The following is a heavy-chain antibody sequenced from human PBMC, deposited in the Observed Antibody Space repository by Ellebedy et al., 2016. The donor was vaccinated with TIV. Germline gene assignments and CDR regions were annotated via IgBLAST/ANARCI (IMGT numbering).Heavy chain of an antibody. J-gene: IGHJ4*02. V-gene: IGHV3-13*01. CDR2: IGTAGDT. Sequence: GESLKISYAASGFTFSSYDMHWVRQAPGKGLEWVSLIGTAGDTHYPVSVKGRFIISRENAKNSLYLQMNSLTTGDTAVYYCARDPNGWGLDYWGQGTLVTVSS. CDR1: GFTFSSYD. D-gene: IGHD6-19*01. CDR3: ARDPNGWGLDY.